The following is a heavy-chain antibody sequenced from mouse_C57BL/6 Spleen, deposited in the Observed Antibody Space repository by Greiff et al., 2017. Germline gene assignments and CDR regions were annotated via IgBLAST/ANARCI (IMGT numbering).Heavy chain of an antibody. D-gene: IGHD2-5*01. J-gene: IGHJ3*01. CDR2: IDPETGGT. CDR3: TRYKGHYSNYVWFAY. V-gene: IGHV1-15*01. Sequence: VQLQQSGAELVRPGASVTLSCKASGYTFTDYEMHWVKQTPVHGLEWIGAIDPETGGTAYNQKFKGKAILTADKSSSTAYMELRSLTSEDSAVYYCTRYKGHYSNYVWFAYWGQGTLVTVSA. CDR1: GYTFTDYE.